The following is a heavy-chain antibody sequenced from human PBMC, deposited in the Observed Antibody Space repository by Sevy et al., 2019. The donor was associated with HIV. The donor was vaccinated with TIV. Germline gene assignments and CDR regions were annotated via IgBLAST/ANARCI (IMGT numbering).Heavy chain of an antibody. Sequence: GGSLRLSCAASGFTFSNAWMSWVRQAPAKGLEWIGRIKSKTDGGTTDYAAPVKGRFTISRDDSKSTLYLQMNSLKTEDTAVYYCTTETMVRGVTYYYYYGMDVWGQGTTVTVSS. CDR3: TTETMVRGVTYYYYYGMDV. V-gene: IGHV3-15*01. CDR1: GFTFSNAW. D-gene: IGHD3-10*01. J-gene: IGHJ6*02. CDR2: IKSKTDGGTT.